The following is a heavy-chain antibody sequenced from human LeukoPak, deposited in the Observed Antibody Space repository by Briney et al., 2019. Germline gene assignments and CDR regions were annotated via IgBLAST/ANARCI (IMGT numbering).Heavy chain of an antibody. CDR1: GGSISSYY. CDR2: IFTSGIT. D-gene: IGHD2-21*01. CDR3: ARVFDKDV. J-gene: IGHJ6*03. Sequence: PSETLSLTCTVSGGSISSYYWSWIRQPAGKGLEWIGRIFTSGITHYTPTLTSRVTMSVDTSKNQFSLRLSSVTAADTAVYFCARVFDKDVWGKGTTVTVSS. V-gene: IGHV4-4*07.